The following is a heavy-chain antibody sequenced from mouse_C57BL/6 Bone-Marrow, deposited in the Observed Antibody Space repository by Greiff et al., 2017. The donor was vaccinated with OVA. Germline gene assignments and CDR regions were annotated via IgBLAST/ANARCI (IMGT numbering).Heavy chain of an antibody. CDR2: IWSGGST. CDR3: ARNTLYYDYDGFAY. CDR1: GFSLTSYG. D-gene: IGHD2-4*01. J-gene: IGHJ3*01. Sequence: VQLVESGPGLVQPSQSLSITCTVSGFSLTSYGVHWVRQSPGKGLEWLGVIWSGGSTDYNAAFISRLSISKDNSKSQVFFKMNSLQADDIAIKDWARNTLYYDYDGFAYWGQGTLVTVSA. V-gene: IGHV2-2*01.